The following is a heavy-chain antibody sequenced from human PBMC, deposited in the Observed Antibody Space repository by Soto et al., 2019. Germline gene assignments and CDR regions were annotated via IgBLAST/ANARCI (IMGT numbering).Heavy chain of an antibody. J-gene: IGHJ4*02. V-gene: IGHV3-15*07. CDR1: GFTFSNAW. Sequence: EVQLVESGGGLVKPGGSLRLSCAASGFTFSNAWMNWVRQAPGKGLEWVGRIKSKTDGGTTDYAAHVKGRFTISRDDSKNTLYLQMNSLKTEDTAVYYCTTNYYDSSGYAKYWGQGTLVTVSS. CDR2: IKSKTDGGTT. D-gene: IGHD3-22*01. CDR3: TTNYYDSSGYAKY.